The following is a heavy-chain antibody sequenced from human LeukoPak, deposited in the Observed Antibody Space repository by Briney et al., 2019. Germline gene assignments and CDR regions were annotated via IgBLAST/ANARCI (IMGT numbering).Heavy chain of an antibody. CDR3: ARGDYGGFGY. CDR2: INHSGST. J-gene: IGHJ4*02. Sequence: MPSETLSLTCAVYGGSFSGYYWSWIRQPPGKGLEWIGEINHSGSTNYNPSLKSRVTISVDTSKNQFSLKLSSVTAADTAVYYCARGDYGGFGYWGQGTLVTVSP. CDR1: GGSFSGYY. V-gene: IGHV4-34*01. D-gene: IGHD4-17*01.